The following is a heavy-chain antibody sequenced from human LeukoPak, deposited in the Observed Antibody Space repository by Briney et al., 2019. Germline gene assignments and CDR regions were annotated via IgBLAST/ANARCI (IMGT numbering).Heavy chain of an antibody. CDR2: ISAYNGNT. CDR1: GYTFTSYG. Sequence: ASVKVSCKASGYTFTSYGISWVRQAPGQGLEWMGWISAYNGNTNYAQKLQGRVTMTTDTSTSTAYMELRSLRSDDTAVYYCARDQGGYFGSGSHSDYWGQGTLVTASP. J-gene: IGHJ4*02. V-gene: IGHV1-18*04. CDR3: ARDQGGYFGSGSHSDY. D-gene: IGHD3-10*01.